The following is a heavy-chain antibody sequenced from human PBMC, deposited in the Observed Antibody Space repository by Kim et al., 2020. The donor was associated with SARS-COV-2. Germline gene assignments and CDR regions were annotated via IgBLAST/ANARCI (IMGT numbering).Heavy chain of an antibody. D-gene: IGHD3-16*01. CDR1: GFSFSNYD. J-gene: IGHJ2*01. CDR3: ARDGYGDVWGRECEDWY. V-gene: IGHV3-23*01. Sequence: GGSLRLSCAASGFSFSNYDMSWVRQAPGKGLEWVSCISSSSGSTNYADSVKGRFTISRDNAKNTLYLQMKSLRAEDTAVYYCARDGYGDVWGRECEDWY. CDR2: ISSSSGST.